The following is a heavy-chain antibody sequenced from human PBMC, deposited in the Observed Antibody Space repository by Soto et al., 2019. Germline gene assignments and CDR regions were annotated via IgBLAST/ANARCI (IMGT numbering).Heavy chain of an antibody. V-gene: IGHV3-23*01. J-gene: IGHJ5*02. CDR1: GFSFSTYA. CDR2: ISAGGGNT. CDR3: AKHSEYQLLSWLDP. Sequence: EVQLLESGGGLVQPGGSLRLSCAASGFSFSTYAMSWVRQAPGKGLEWVSGISAGGGNTYYADSVRGRCTISRDKSKNTVDLQISSLSAEDTALYYCAKHSEYQLLSWLDPWGLGTLVTVSS. D-gene: IGHD2-2*01.